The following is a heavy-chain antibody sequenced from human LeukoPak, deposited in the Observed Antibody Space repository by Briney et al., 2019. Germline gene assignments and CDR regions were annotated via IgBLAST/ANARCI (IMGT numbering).Heavy chain of an antibody. J-gene: IGHJ3*02. CDR2: INSSSSYI. CDR3: AGTNALRVDFDI. Sequence: GGSLRLSCAASGFTFSSYSINCLPHAPGKGLECVSSINSSSSYIYYADSVKGRFTISRDNAKNSLYLQMNSLRAEDTAVYYCAGTNALRVDFDIWGQGTMVTVSS. V-gene: IGHV3-21*01. D-gene: IGHD3-16*02. CDR1: GFTFSSYS.